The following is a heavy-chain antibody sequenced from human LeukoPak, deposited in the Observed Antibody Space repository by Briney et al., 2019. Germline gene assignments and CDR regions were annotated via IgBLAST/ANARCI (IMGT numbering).Heavy chain of an antibody. CDR3: ARPPTNYYGSGSYYYGMDV. V-gene: IGHV1-8*01. CDR1: GYTFTSYD. J-gene: IGHJ6*02. D-gene: IGHD3-10*01. Sequence: GASVKVSCKASGYTFTSYDINWVRQATGQGLEWMGWMNPNSGNTGYAQKFQGRVTMTGNTSISTAYMELSSLRSEDTAVYYCARPPTNYYGSGSYYYGMDVWGQGTTVTVSS. CDR2: MNPNSGNT.